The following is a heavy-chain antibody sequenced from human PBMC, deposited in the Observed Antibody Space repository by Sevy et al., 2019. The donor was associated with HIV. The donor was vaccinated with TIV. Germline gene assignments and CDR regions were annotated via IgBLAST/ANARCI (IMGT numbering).Heavy chain of an antibody. Sequence: GGSLRLSCAASGFTFSNAWMSWVRQAPGKGLEWVGRIKSKTDGGTKDYAAPGKGRFTISRDDSKNTLYLQMNSLKTEDTAVYYCTTDPSPRSMVRGVIIAGDAFDIWGQGTMVTVSS. V-gene: IGHV3-15*01. CDR3: TTDPSPRSMVRGVIIAGDAFDI. J-gene: IGHJ3*02. CDR1: GFTFSNAW. D-gene: IGHD3-10*01. CDR2: IKSKTDGGTK.